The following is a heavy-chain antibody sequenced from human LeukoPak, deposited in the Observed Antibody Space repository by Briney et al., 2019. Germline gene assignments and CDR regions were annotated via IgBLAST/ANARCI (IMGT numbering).Heavy chain of an antibody. CDR3: ATIGLWGFYAVDI. V-gene: IGHV3-15*01. D-gene: IGHD7-27*01. Sequence: GGSLILSCAASGFTFSNVWMNWVRQAPGKGLEWVGRVKSKPDGGTTDYAAPVKGRFTISRDDSKSILYLQMDSLKTEDTAVYYCATIGLWGFYAVDIWGQGTVVTVSS. J-gene: IGHJ3*02. CDR1: GFTFSNVW. CDR2: VKSKPDGGTT.